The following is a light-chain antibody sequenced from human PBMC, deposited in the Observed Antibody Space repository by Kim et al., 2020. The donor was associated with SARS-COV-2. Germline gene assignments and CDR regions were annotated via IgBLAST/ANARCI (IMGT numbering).Light chain of an antibody. CDR2: GNN. CDR3: AVWDDSLKGYVV. J-gene: IGLJ2*01. CDR1: ISNVASHP. Sequence: ELTQPPSASGTPGQRVTISCSGSISNVASHPVNWHQQLPGTAPKLLINGNNQRPSGVPDRFSGSKSGTSASLAISGLQSEDEADYYCAVWDDSLKGYVVFGGGTQLTVL. V-gene: IGLV1-44*01.